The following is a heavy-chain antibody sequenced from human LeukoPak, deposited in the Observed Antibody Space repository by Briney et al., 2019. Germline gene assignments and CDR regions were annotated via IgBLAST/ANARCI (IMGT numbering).Heavy chain of an antibody. J-gene: IGHJ3*02. CDR2: IYYSGST. D-gene: IGHD4-23*01. V-gene: IGHV4-59*01. Sequence: SETLSLTCTVSGGSISSYYWSWIRQPPGKGLEWIGYIYYSGSTNYNPSLKSRVTISVDTSKNQFSLKLSSVTAADTAVYYCARERGNSLAFDIRGQGTMVTVSS. CDR1: GGSISSYY. CDR3: ARERGNSLAFDI.